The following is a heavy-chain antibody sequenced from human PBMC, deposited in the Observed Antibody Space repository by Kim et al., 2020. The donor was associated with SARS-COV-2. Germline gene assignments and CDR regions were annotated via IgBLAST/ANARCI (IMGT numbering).Heavy chain of an antibody. Sequence: ASVKVSCKASGYTFTSYAMHWVRQAPGQRLEWMGWINAGNGNTKYSQKFQGRVTITRDTSASTAYMELSSLRSEDTAVYYCARDVLDWDSSGYYPPFDYWGQGTLVTVSS. J-gene: IGHJ4*02. CDR2: INAGNGNT. CDR1: GYTFTSYA. V-gene: IGHV1-3*01. D-gene: IGHD3-22*01. CDR3: ARDVLDWDSSGYYPPFDY.